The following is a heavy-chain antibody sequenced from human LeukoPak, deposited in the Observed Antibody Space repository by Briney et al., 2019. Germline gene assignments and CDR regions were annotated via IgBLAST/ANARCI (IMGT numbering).Heavy chain of an antibody. Sequence: GRSLRLSCAASGFTFSSYAMHWVRRAPGKGLEWVAVISYDGSNKYYADSVKGRFTISRDNSKNTLYLQMNSLRAEDTAAYYCARGDWGIVVVVAASAAFDIWGQGTMVTVSS. CDR3: ARGDWGIVVVVAASAAFDI. CDR1: GFTFSSYA. V-gene: IGHV3-30*04. CDR2: ISYDGSNK. D-gene: IGHD2-15*01. J-gene: IGHJ3*02.